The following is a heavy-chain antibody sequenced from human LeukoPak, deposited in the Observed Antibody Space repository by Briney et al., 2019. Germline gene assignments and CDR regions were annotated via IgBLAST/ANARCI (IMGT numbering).Heavy chain of an antibody. J-gene: IGHJ5*02. CDR3: ARARGVVVPGGGAWFDP. CDR2: MNPNSGNT. Sequence: ASVKVSCKASGYTFTSYDINWVRQATGQGLEWMGWMNPNSGNTGYAQKFQGRVTMTRNTSISTAYMELSSLRSEDTAVYYCARARGVVVPGGGAWFDPGGQETLVTVS. V-gene: IGHV1-8*01. D-gene: IGHD2-2*01. CDR1: GYTFTSYD.